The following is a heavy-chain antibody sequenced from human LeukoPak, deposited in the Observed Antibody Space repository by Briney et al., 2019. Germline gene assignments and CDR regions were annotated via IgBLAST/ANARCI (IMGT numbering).Heavy chain of an antibody. Sequence: GGSLRLSCAASGFSISSKYLSWVRQAPGKDLEWVSGISWNSGSIGYADSVKGRFTISRDNAKNSLYLQMNSLRAEDMALYYCAKDSSSSWHDAFDIWGQGTMVTVSS. J-gene: IGHJ3*02. D-gene: IGHD6-13*01. CDR1: GFSISSKY. CDR2: ISWNSGSI. V-gene: IGHV3-9*03. CDR3: AKDSSSSWHDAFDI.